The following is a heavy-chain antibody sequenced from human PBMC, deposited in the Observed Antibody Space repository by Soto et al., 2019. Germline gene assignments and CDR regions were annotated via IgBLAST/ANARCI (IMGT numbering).Heavy chain of an antibody. Sequence: QVQLVQSGDEVKKPGASVKVSCKASGYTFTSYAMHWVRQAPGQRLEWMGWINAGNGYTKYSQKFQGRVTITRDISASTAYMELSSLRSEDMAVYYCARRFRCGDADRFDPWGQGTLVTVSS. CDR1: GYTFTSYA. J-gene: IGHJ5*02. V-gene: IGHV1-3*01. CDR3: ARRFRCGDADRFDP. CDR2: INAGNGYT. D-gene: IGHD2-21*01.